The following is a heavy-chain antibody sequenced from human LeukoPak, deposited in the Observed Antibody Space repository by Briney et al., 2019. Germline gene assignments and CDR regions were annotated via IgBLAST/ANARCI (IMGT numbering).Heavy chain of an antibody. J-gene: IGHJ4*02. CDR3: ARVAKDGYSYGYVDY. CDR1: GGSTNDYS. V-gene: IGHV4-59*01. D-gene: IGHD5-18*01. CDR2: IYYTGST. Sequence: PSETLSLTCTVSGGSTNDYSWGWIRQPPGKGLEWIGYIYYTGSTNYNPSLKSRVSISVDTSKNHFSLNLRSVTAADTAVYYCARVAKDGYSYGYVDYWGQGTLVTVSS.